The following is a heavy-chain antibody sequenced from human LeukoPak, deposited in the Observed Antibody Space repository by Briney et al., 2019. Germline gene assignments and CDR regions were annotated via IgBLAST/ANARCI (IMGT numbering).Heavy chain of an antibody. CDR1: GFTFSSYG. CDR2: IWYDGSNK. D-gene: IGHD3-10*01. Sequence: PGASLRLSCAASGFTFSSYGVRWVRQAPGKGLEWVAVIWYDGSNKYYADSVKGRFTISRDNSKNTLYLQMNSLRAEDTAVYYCARAVRVRGVSWFDPWGQGTLVTVSS. V-gene: IGHV3-33*01. CDR3: ARAVRVRGVSWFDP. J-gene: IGHJ5*02.